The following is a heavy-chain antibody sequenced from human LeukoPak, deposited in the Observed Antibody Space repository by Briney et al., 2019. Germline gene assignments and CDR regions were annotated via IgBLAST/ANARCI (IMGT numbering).Heavy chain of an antibody. CDR2: IYSSGST. CDR1: GGSISSYH. Sequence: SEILSLTCTVAGGSISSYHWSWIREPAGKGLEWVGRIYSSGSTKYNPSLKSRVTMSVDKSKNQFSLKLSSVTAADTAVYYCARVTDSSGWYALDYWGQGTLVTVSS. V-gene: IGHV4-4*07. CDR3: ARVTDSSGWYALDY. J-gene: IGHJ4*02. D-gene: IGHD6-19*01.